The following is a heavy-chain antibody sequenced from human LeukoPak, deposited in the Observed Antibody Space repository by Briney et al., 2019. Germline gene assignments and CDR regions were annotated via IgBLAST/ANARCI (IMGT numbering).Heavy chain of an antibody. J-gene: IGHJ4*02. Sequence: SETLSLTCTVSGGSFSSSTYYWGWIRQPPGKGLEWIGSIYYSGTTYYNPPLKSRVTISVDTSKNQLSLRLSSVTAADTAVYYCARRYYYDSSGYVYWGQGTLVTVSS. CDR3: ARRYYYDSSGYVY. V-gene: IGHV4-39*01. CDR1: GGSFSSSTYY. D-gene: IGHD3-22*01. CDR2: IYYSGTT.